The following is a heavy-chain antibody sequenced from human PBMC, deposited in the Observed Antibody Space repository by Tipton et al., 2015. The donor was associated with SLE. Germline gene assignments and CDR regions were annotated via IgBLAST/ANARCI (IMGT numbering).Heavy chain of an antibody. V-gene: IGHV4-61*01. CDR3: ARAIGANYFNF. CDR2: VYYSGGT. Sequence: TLSLTCTVSDGYIRSGSYYWSWIRQPPGKELEWVGYVYYSGGTNYNPSLRSRATISVDTSKNQSSLRLTSVTAADTAVYYCARAIGANYFNFWGQGTLVTVSS. D-gene: IGHD3-16*01. J-gene: IGHJ4*02. CDR1: DGYIRSGSYY.